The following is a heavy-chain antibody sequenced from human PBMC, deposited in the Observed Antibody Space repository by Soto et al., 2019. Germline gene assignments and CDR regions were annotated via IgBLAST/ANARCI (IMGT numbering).Heavy chain of an antibody. D-gene: IGHD1-26*01. CDR3: ARGPLGVGATSFVDY. V-gene: IGHV1-58*02. Sequence: SVKVSCKASEFTFFTSAIQWVRQARGQRLEWMGWIVVGSGNTNYAQKFHERVTISRDMSTNTAYMELTSLRSEDTAVYYCARGPLGVGATSFVDYWGQGTLVTVSS. J-gene: IGHJ4*02. CDR2: IVVGSGNT. CDR1: EFTFFTSA.